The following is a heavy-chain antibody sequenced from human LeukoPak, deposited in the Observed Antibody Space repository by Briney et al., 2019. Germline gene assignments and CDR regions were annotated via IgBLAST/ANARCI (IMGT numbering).Heavy chain of an antibody. D-gene: IGHD3-10*01. J-gene: IGHJ4*02. Sequence: ASVKVSCKPSGYTFTDSYIHWVRQAPGVGLQWMGWISPNNGDTKYAEDFQDRVTMTRDTSINTAYVELTGLTPDDTAVYYCVRSPIGASAYWGRGTLVTVSS. CDR1: GYTFTDSY. CDR3: VRSPIGASAY. CDR2: ISPNNGDT. V-gene: IGHV1-2*02.